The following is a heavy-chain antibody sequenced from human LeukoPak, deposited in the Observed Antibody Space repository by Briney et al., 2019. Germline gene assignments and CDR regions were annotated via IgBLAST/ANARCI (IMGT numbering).Heavy chain of an antibody. J-gene: IGHJ5*02. CDR1: GFTFSNYW. Sequence: GGSLRLSCAASGFTFSNYWMHWVRQAPGKGLVWVSRINSDGINTSYADSVKGRFTISRDNAKNTLNLQMNSLRAEDTAVYYCAKGGFGQQLVRVRWFDPWGQGTLVTVSS. D-gene: IGHD6-13*01. CDR2: INSDGINT. CDR3: AKGGFGQQLVRVRWFDP. V-gene: IGHV3-74*01.